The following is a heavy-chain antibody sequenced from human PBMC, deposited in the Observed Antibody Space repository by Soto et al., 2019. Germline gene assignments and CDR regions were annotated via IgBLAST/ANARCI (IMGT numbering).Heavy chain of an antibody. V-gene: IGHV1-3*01. CDR3: AREDYYFWGGYPQYYYYMDV. CDR2: INAGNGNT. Sequence: ASVKVSCKASGYTFTSYAMHWVRQAPGQRLEWMGWINAGNGNTKYSQKFQGRVTITRGTSASTAYMELSSLRSEDTAVYYCAREDYYFWGGYPQYYYYMDVWGKGTTVTVSS. J-gene: IGHJ6*03. D-gene: IGHD3-3*01. CDR1: GYTFTSYA.